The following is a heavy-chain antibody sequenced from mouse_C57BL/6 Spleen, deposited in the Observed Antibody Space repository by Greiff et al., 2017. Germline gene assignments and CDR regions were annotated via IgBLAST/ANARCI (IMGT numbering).Heavy chain of an antibody. D-gene: IGHD2-4*01. CDR2: IYPGNSDT. J-gene: IGHJ3*01. CDR3: TRDYDYDVDEAWFAY. Sequence: EVQLQQSGTVLARPGASVKMSCKTSGYTFTSYWMHWVKQRPGQGLEWIGAIYPGNSDTSYNQKFKGKAKLTAVTSASTAYMELSSLTNEDSAVYSCTRDYDYDVDEAWFAYWGQGTLVTVSA. V-gene: IGHV1-5*01. CDR1: GYTFTSYW.